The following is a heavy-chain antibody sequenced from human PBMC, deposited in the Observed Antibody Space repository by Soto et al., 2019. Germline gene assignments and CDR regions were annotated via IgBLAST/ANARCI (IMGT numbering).Heavy chain of an antibody. V-gene: IGHV3-7*01. CDR1: GFTFSSYW. CDR2: IKQDGSEK. D-gene: IGHD3-3*01. Sequence: GGSLRLSCAASGFTFSSYWMSWVRQAPGKGLEWVANIKQDGSEKYYVDSVKGRFTISRDNAKNSLYLQMNSLRAEDTAVYYCAREGFLEWLLPRYFDYWGRGTLVTVSS. CDR3: AREGFLEWLLPRYFDY. J-gene: IGHJ4*02.